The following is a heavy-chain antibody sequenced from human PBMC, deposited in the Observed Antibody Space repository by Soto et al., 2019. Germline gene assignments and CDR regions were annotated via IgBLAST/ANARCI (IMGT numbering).Heavy chain of an antibody. D-gene: IGHD2-2*01. CDR2: IDPSSGGT. J-gene: IGHJ4*02. Sequence: QVQLVQSGAEVKRPGASVKVSCMASGYTFTGYYIHWVRQAPGQGPEWMGWIDPSSGGTNFAQKFQGRVTMTRDTSISTAYMELSRLRSDDAAVYYCARDRGVPAVTITSPDSWGQGTLVTVSS. CDR1: GYTFTGYY. CDR3: ARDRGVPAVTITSPDS. V-gene: IGHV1-2*02.